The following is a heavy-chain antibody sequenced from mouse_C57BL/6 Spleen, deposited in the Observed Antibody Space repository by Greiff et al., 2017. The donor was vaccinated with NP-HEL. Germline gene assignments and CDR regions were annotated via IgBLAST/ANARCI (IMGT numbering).Heavy chain of an antibody. CDR3: AREEAWCAY. V-gene: IGHV5-17*01. CDR1: GFTFSDYG. Sequence: DVQLVESGGGLVKPGGSLKLSCAASGFTFSDYGMHWVRQAPEKGLEWVAYISSGSSTIYYADTVKGRFTISRDNAKNTLFLQMTSLRSEDTAMYYCAREEAWCAYWGQGTLVTVSA. CDR2: ISSGSSTI. J-gene: IGHJ3*01.